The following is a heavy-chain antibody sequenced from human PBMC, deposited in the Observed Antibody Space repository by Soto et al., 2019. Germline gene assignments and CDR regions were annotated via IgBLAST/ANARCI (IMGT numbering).Heavy chain of an antibody. CDR3: TREMYYGLTPFTYAMDV. Sequence: EVQLVESGGGFVQPGGSLRLSCAASGFTFSDYYMDWVRQGPGKGLEWVGRTKNKANSYSTEYAAAVKGRFTISIDVSKNSLYLHMNSMKSENTAVYYCTREMYYGLTPFTYAMDVWGQWTTVTVSS. V-gene: IGHV3-72*01. CDR2: TKNKANSYST. J-gene: IGHJ6*02. D-gene: IGHD3-3*01. CDR1: GFTFSDYY.